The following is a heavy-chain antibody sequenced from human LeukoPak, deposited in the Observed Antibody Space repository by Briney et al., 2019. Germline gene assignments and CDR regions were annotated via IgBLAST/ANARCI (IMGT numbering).Heavy chain of an antibody. V-gene: IGHV4-4*07. CDR1: GGSIGSYY. J-gene: IGHJ4*03. CDR2: IYSSGST. D-gene: IGHD1-1*01. Sequence: SETLSLTCTVSGGSIGSYYWSWIRQPAGKGLEWIGRIYSSGSTNYNPSVKSRVTISVDTSKNQFSLKITSLTAADTAVYYCARGPTISETGYFDYWGQGTLVTVSS. CDR3: ARGPTISETGYFDY.